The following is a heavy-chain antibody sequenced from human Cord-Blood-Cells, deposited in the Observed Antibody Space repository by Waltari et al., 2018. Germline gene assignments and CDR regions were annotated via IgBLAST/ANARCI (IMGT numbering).Heavy chain of an antibody. CDR2: IYYSGST. J-gene: IGHJ2*01. CDR1: GGSISSSSYY. V-gene: IGHV4-39*01. D-gene: IGHD2-2*01. Sequence: QLQLQESGPGLVKPSETLSLTCTVSGGSISSSSYYWGWICQPPGKGLEWIGSIYYSGSTYYNPSLKSRVTISVDTSKNQFSLKLSSVTAADTAVYYCARRYCSSTSCYWYFDLWGRGTLVTVSS. CDR3: ARRYCSSTSCYWYFDL.